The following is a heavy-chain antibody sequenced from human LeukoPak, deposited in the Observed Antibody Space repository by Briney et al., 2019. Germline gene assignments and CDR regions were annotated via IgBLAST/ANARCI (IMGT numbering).Heavy chain of an antibody. CDR2: ISYDGSNK. V-gene: IGHV3-30*18. CDR3: AKDHGYFDWLFPDY. CDR1: GFTFSSYG. J-gene: IGHJ4*02. D-gene: IGHD3-9*01. Sequence: GGSLRLSCAASGFTFSSYGMHWVRQAPGKGLEWVAVISYDGSNKYYADSVKGRFTISRDNSKNTLYLQMNSLRAEDTAVYYCAKDHGYFDWLFPDYWGQGTLVTVSS.